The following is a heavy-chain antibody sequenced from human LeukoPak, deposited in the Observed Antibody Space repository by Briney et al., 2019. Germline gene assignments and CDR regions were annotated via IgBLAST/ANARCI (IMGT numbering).Heavy chain of an antibody. CDR2: IYPGDSDT. CDR3: ARHGQGVRGVRSGASYYYGMDV. Sequence: GESLKISFNSSGYTYTSYWIGWVRQMPGKGLEWMGIIYPGDSDTRYSPSFQGQVTISADKSISTAYLQWSSLKASDTAMYYCARHGQGVRGVRSGASYYYGMDVWGQGTTVTVSS. D-gene: IGHD3-10*01. J-gene: IGHJ6*02. CDR1: GYTYTSYW. V-gene: IGHV5-51*01.